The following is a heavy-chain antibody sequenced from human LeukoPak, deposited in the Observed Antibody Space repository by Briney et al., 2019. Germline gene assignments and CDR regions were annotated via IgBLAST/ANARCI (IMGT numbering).Heavy chain of an antibody. J-gene: IGHJ4*02. CDR2: IWYDGSNK. V-gene: IGHV3-33*06. CDR3: AKDQGFGYHDSIDY. D-gene: IGHD3-22*01. CDR1: GFTFSSYG. Sequence: GRSLRLSCAASGFTFSSYGMHWVRQAPGKGLDWVAVIWYDGSNKYYADSVKGRFTISRDNSKNTLYLQMNSLRVEGTAVYYCAKDQGFGYHDSIDYWGQGTLVTV.